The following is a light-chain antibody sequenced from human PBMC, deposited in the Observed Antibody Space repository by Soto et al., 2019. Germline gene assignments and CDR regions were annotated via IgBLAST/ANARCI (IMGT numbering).Light chain of an antibody. CDR1: QSFVDSYGNTC. J-gene: IGKJ1*01. CDR3: QQLDNYPRT. CDR2: HVS. V-gene: IGKV2-30*01. Sequence: DVVMTQSPLSVPVTLGQTASISCRSNQSFVDSYGNTCLNWFHQRPGQSPRRLVYHVSHRDSGVPERFSGSGSGTEFTLTISSLQPEDFATYYCQQLDNYPRTFGQGTK.